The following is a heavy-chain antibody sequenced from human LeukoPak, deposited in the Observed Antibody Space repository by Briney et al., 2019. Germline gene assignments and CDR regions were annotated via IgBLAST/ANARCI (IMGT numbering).Heavy chain of an antibody. CDR3: AREDSPKVFDY. CDR2: ISTSTSYM. V-gene: IGHV3-21*01. CDR1: GFTFNIYN. J-gene: IGHJ4*02. Sequence: GGSLRLSCAASGFTFNIYNMHWVRQAPGKGLEWVSSISTSTSYMADSVTGRFTISRDNAKNSLYLQMNSLRAEDTAVYYCAREDSPKVFDYWGQGTLVTVSS.